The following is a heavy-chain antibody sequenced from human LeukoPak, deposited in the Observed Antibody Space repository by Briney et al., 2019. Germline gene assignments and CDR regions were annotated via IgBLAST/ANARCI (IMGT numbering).Heavy chain of an antibody. CDR3: TGGRPGMGIVIDY. CDR1: GFTFSNHW. Sequence: PGGSLRLSCAASGFTFSNHWLSWVRQAPGKGLEWVANIKQDGSENYYVDSLKGRFTISRDNAKNSLYLQMNSLRAEDMDIYPCTGGRPGMGIVIDYWGQGTLVTVSS. J-gene: IGHJ4*02. V-gene: IGHV3-7*01. CDR2: IKQDGSEN. D-gene: IGHD7-27*01.